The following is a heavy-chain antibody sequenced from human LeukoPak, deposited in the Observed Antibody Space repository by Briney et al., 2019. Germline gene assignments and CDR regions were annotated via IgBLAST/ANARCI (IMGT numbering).Heavy chain of an antibody. J-gene: IGHJ3*02. D-gene: IGHD3-22*01. Sequence: SETLSLTCTVSGGSISSYYWSWIRQPPGKGLEWIWYIYYSGRTNYNPSLKSRVTISVDTSKNQFPLKLSSVTAADTAVYYCARDRYDSSGYDAFDIWGQGTMVTVSS. CDR2: IYYSGRT. CDR3: ARDRYDSSGYDAFDI. V-gene: IGHV4-59*01. CDR1: GGSISSYY.